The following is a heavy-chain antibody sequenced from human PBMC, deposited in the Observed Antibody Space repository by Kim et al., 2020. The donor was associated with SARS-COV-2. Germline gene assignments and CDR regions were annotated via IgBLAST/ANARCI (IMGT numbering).Heavy chain of an antibody. CDR1: GGSMSSSTYN. CDR2: IYYSGST. CDR3: MVRGVIISLAWFDS. V-gene: IGHV4-39*01. D-gene: IGHD3-10*01. J-gene: IGHJ5*01. Sequence: SETLSLTCTVSGGSMSSSTYNWGWIRQPPGKGLEWIGRIYYSGSTYYNPSLKSRVTISVDTSKNQFSLKLSSVTAADTAVYYCMVRGVIISLAWFDSWGQGTLVTVSS.